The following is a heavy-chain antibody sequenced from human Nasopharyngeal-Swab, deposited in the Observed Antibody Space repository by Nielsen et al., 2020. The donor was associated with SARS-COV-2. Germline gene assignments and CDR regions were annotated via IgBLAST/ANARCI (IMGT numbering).Heavy chain of an antibody. CDR2: VKQDGTEK. D-gene: IGHD2/OR15-2a*01. J-gene: IGHJ4*02. CDR3: ARDEILDY. CDR1: GFTFSPYW. V-gene: IGHV3-7*01. Sequence: GSLRLSCAASGFTFSPYWMTWVRQAPGKGLEWVANVKQDGTEKYLVDSVKGRFTISRDNAKNSLYLHMNSLRAEDTAVYYCARDEILDYWGQGTLVTVSS.